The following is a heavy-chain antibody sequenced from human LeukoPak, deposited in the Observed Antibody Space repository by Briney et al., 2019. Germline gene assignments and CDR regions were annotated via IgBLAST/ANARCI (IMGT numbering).Heavy chain of an antibody. Sequence: GGSLRLSCAASGFTFSSYAMSWVRQAPGKGLEWASAISGSGGSTYYADSVKGRFTISRDNSKNTLYLQMNSLRAEDTAVYYCARGLYDYVWGSYRTLDYWGQGTLVTVSS. CDR1: GFTFSSYA. CDR3: ARGLYDYVWGSYRTLDY. V-gene: IGHV3-23*01. J-gene: IGHJ4*02. D-gene: IGHD3-16*02. CDR2: ISGSGGST.